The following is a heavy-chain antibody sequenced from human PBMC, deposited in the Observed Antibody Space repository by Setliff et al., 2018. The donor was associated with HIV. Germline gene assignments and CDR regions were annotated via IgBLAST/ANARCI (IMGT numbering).Heavy chain of an antibody. CDR2: IYYSGST. CDR1: GGSISSSSYY. D-gene: IGHD5-18*01. CDR3: ARQDSYSYGYNYFDY. J-gene: IGHJ4*02. V-gene: IGHV4-39*01. Sequence: SETLSLTCTVSGGSISSSSYYWGWIRQPPGKGLEWIGTIYYSGSTSSNPSLKSRVTISVDTSKNQFSLKLSSVTAADTAVYYCARQDSYSYGYNYFDYWGQGTLVTVSS.